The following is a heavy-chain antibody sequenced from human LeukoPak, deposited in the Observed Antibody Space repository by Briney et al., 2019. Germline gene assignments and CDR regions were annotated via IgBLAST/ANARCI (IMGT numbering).Heavy chain of an antibody. J-gene: IGHJ4*02. CDR3: ARGPRWELRVFGNHKRFDY. CDR2: INHSGST. Sequence: AGGSLRLSCAASGFTVSSNYMSWVRQPPGKGLEWIGEINHSGSTNYNPSLKSRVTISVDTSKNQFSLKLSSVTAADTAVYYCARGPRWELRVFGNHKRFDYWGQGTLVTVSS. D-gene: IGHD1-26*01. V-gene: IGHV4-34*01. CDR1: GFTVSSNY.